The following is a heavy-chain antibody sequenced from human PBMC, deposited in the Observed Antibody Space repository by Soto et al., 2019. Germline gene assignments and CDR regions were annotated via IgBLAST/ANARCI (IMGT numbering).Heavy chain of an antibody. V-gene: IGHV4-31*03. D-gene: IGHD2-2*01. J-gene: IGHJ6*02. Sequence: QVQLQESGPGLVKPSQTLSLTCTVSGGSISSGGYYWSWIRQHPGKGLEWIGYIYYSGSTYYNPSLMSRVTISVDTSKNQFSLKLSSVTAADTAVYYCARDYGVVVPAANYYYYYGMDVWGQGTTVTVSS. CDR2: IYYSGST. CDR1: GGSISSGGYY. CDR3: ARDYGVVVPAANYYYYYGMDV.